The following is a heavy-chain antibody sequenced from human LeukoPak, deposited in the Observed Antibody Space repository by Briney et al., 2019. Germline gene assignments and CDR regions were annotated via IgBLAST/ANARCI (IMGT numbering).Heavy chain of an antibody. CDR2: IWYDGSNK. CDR1: GFTFSSYG. CDR3: ARGTDIVLMVYTEYYYMDV. V-gene: IGHV3-33*01. J-gene: IGHJ6*03. Sequence: GGSLRLSCAASGFTFSSYGMHWVRQAPGKGLEWVAVIWYDGSNKYYADSVKGRFTISRDNSKSTLYLQMNSLRAEDTAVYYCARGTDIVLMVYTEYYYMDVWGKGTTVTVSS. D-gene: IGHD2-8*01.